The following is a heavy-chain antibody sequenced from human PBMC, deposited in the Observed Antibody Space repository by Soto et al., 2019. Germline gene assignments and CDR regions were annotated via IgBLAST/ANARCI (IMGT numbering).Heavy chain of an antibody. CDR3: AREIVTAGGNNYFDP. D-gene: IGHD2-21*02. V-gene: IGHV4-4*01. Sequence: SLTCGVSGGTVASSHWWSWVRQSPGGGLEWIGNVYHTGDTNFNPSLQSRVTISVDKSNNQFSLRLNSLTAADTAVYLCAREIVTAGGNNYFDPWGPGTLVTVSS. J-gene: IGHJ5*02. CDR2: VYHTGDT. CDR1: GGTVASSHW.